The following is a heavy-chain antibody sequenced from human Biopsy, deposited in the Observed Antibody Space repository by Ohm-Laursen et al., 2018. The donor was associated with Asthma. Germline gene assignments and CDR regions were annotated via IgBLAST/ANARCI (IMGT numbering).Heavy chain of an antibody. Sequence: SLRFSCTASGFTFSSYGMYWVRQAPGKGLEWVAVISYDGSNKYYADSVKGRFTISRDNSKNTLYLQMNSLRAEDTAVYYCAKDTEGRYDFWSGLSYNYYGMDVWGQGTTVTVSS. V-gene: IGHV3-30*18. CDR2: ISYDGSNK. J-gene: IGHJ6*02. D-gene: IGHD3-3*01. CDR1: GFTFSSYG. CDR3: AKDTEGRYDFWSGLSYNYYGMDV.